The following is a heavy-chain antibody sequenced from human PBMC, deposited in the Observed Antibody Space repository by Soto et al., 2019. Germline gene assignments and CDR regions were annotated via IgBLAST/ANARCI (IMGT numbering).Heavy chain of an antibody. CDR2: ISGSGGST. CDR1: GFTFSSYA. J-gene: IGHJ6*02. D-gene: IGHD3-3*01. Sequence: LRLSCAASGFTFSSYAMSWVRQAPGKGLEWVSAISGSGGSTYYADSVKGRFTISRDNSKNTLYLQMNSLRAEDTAVYYCAKDRSKQFLEWLLSRNYYYYGMDVWGQGTTVTVSS. V-gene: IGHV3-23*01. CDR3: AKDRSKQFLEWLLSRNYYYYGMDV.